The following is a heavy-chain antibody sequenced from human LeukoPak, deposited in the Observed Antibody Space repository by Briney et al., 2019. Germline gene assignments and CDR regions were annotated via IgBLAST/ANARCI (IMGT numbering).Heavy chain of an antibody. Sequence: SQTLSLTCVVSGGSVSGYYWGWIRQPPGRGLEWIGYVYYSGSANYNPSFKSRITISVDTSRNQFSLQLSSVTAADTAVYYCARIHRYCSGGACYVLDNWGQGTLVAVSS. D-gene: IGHD2-15*01. CDR1: GGSVSGYY. V-gene: IGHV4-59*02. CDR3: ARIHRYCSGGACYVLDN. CDR2: VYYSGSA. J-gene: IGHJ4*02.